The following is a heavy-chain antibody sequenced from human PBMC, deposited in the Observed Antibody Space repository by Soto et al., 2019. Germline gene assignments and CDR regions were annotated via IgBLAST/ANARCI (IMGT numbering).Heavy chain of an antibody. CDR3: AKDSNCSGGSCYLDY. J-gene: IGHJ4*02. Sequence: PGGSLRLSCAASGFTFSSYGMHWVRQAPGKGLGWVAVISYDGSNKYYADSVKGRFTISRDNSKNTLYLQMNSLRAEDTAVYYCAKDSNCSGGSCYLDYWGQGTLVTVSS. V-gene: IGHV3-30*18. CDR1: GFTFSSYG. D-gene: IGHD2-15*01. CDR2: ISYDGSNK.